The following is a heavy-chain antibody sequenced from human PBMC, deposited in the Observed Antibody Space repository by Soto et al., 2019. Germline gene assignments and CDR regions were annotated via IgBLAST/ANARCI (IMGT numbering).Heavy chain of an antibody. V-gene: IGHV4-39*02. CDR1: GCSISSSSHY. D-gene: IGHD2-2*03. J-gene: IGHJ3*02. CDR2: IYYSGST. Sequence: SETLSLTFSVSGCSISSSSHYLGWIRQPPGKGLEWIASIYYSGSTYYNPSPKSRVTISVDTSKNQLSLKVTSVTAADTAVYYCAREGGADGPWIDAFDIWGQGTRVTVSS. CDR3: AREGGADGPWIDAFDI.